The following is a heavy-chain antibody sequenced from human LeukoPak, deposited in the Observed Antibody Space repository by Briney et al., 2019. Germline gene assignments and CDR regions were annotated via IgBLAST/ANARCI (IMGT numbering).Heavy chain of an antibody. Sequence: GGSLRLSCAASGFTFSSYAMHWVRQAPGKGLEWVAVISYDGSNKYYADSVKGRFTISRDNSKNTLYLQTNSLRAEDTAVYYCARWYNWNRRHNWFDPWGQGTLVTVSS. CDR1: GFTFSSYA. CDR3: ARWYNWNRRHNWFDP. V-gene: IGHV3-30-3*01. CDR2: ISYDGSNK. D-gene: IGHD1-20*01. J-gene: IGHJ5*02.